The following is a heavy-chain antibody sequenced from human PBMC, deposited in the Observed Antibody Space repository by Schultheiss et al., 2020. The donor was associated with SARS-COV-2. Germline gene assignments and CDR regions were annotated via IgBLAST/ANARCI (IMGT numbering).Heavy chain of an antibody. CDR2: ISSNGGST. D-gene: IGHD2-21*02. CDR3: VKACGGDCYPEGYYFDY. J-gene: IGHJ4*02. CDR1: GFTFSSYA. Sequence: GGSLRLSCSASGFTFSSYAMHWVRQAPGKGLEYVSAISSNGGSTYYADSVKGRFTISRDNSKNTLYLQMSSLRAEDTAVYYCVKACGGDCYPEGYYFDYWGQGTLVTVSS. V-gene: IGHV3-64D*06.